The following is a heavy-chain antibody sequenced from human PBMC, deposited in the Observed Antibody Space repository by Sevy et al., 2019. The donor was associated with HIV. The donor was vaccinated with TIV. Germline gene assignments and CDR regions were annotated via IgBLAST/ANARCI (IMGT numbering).Heavy chain of an antibody. J-gene: IGHJ3*02. V-gene: IGHV1-69*06. CDR1: GGTFSSYA. Sequence: ASVKVSCKASGGTFSSYAISWVRQAPGQGLEWMGGIIPIFGTANYAQKFQGRVTITADKSTSTAYMELSSLRSEDTAVDYCARAPYYYDSSATFGGAFDIWGQGTMVTVSS. CDR2: IIPIFGTA. CDR3: ARAPYYYDSSATFGGAFDI. D-gene: IGHD3-22*01.